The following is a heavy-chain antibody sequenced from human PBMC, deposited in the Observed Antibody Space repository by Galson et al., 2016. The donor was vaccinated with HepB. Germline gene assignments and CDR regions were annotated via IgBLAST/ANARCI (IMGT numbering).Heavy chain of an antibody. CDR3: ARVDRDSNGWYSD. CDR2: INQDGSVE. Sequence: SLRLSCAASGFTISNYWMSWVRQAPGKGLEWVANINQDGSVEKYEDSVKGRFTISRDNAQNSLYMQMSSLRAEDTAVYYCARVDRDSNGWYSDWGQGTLVTVSS. D-gene: IGHD6-19*01. CDR1: GFTISNYW. J-gene: IGHJ4*02. V-gene: IGHV3-7*04.